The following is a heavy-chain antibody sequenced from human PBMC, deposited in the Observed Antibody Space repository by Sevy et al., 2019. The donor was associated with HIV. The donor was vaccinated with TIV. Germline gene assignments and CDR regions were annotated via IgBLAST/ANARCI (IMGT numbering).Heavy chain of an antibody. V-gene: IGHV3-74*01. D-gene: IGHD3-10*01. J-gene: IGHJ6*03. CDR2: INSDGSST. CDR1: GFTFSSYW. CDR3: ARAMVRGVSLYYYYYMDV. Sequence: GGSLRLSCAASGFTFSSYWMHWVRQAPGKGLVWVSRINSDGSSTSYADSVKGRFTISRDNAKNRLYLQMNSLRAEDTAVYYCARAMVRGVSLYYYYYMDVWGKGTTVTVSS.